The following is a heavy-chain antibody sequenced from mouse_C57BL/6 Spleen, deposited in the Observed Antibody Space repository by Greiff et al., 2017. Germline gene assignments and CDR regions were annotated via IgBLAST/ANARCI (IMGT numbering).Heavy chain of an antibody. CDR1: GFTFSSYA. Sequence: EVMLVESGGGLVKPGGSLKLSCAASGFTFSSYAMSWVRQTPEKRLEWVATISDGGSYTYYPDNVKGRFTISRDNAKTNLYLQMSHLKSEDTAMYYCARDQGGYDYDPYYFDYWGQGTTLTVSS. J-gene: IGHJ2*01. V-gene: IGHV5-4*01. CDR3: ARDQGGYDYDPYYFDY. CDR2: ISDGGSYT. D-gene: IGHD2-4*01.